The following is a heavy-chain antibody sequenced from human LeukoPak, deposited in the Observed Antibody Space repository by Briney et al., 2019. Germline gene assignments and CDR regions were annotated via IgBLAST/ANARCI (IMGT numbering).Heavy chain of an antibody. Sequence: SVTVSCKASGCTFSSYAITWVRQAPGQGLEWMGGIIHIFGTAKYAQKFQGRVTITTDESTSTAHMELSRLRREDPGVYYCARDSGSYFAYWGQGTLVTVSS. J-gene: IGHJ4*02. D-gene: IGHD3-10*01. CDR2: IIHIFGTA. CDR1: GCTFSSYA. CDR3: ARDSGSYFAY. V-gene: IGHV1-69*05.